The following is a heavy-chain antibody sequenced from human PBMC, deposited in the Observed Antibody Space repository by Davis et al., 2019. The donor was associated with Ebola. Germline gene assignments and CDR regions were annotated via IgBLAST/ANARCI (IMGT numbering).Heavy chain of an antibody. CDR2: ISAYNGNT. Sequence: AASVKVSCKASGYTFTSYGITWVRQAPGQGLEWMGWISAYNGNTNYAQKLQGRVTMTTDTSTRTAYMELSSLRSEDTAVYYCATEAYDSSGYPDYWGQGTLVTVSS. CDR3: ATEAYDSSGYPDY. D-gene: IGHD3-22*01. J-gene: IGHJ4*02. CDR1: GYTFTSYG. V-gene: IGHV1-18*01.